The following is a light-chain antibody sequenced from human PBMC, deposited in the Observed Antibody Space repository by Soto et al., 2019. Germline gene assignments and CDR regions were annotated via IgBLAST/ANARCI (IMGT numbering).Light chain of an antibody. CDR2: ANS. V-gene: IGLV1-40*01. CDR3: QSYDSSLSGSV. J-gene: IGLJ2*01. CDR1: SSNVGAGYD. Sequence: QPVLTQPPSVSGAPGQRVTIACTGSSSNVGAGYDVHWYQQPPGTAPKLLIYANSNRPSGVPDRFSGSKSGTSASLAITGLQAEDEADYYCQSYDSSLSGSVFGGGTQLTVL.